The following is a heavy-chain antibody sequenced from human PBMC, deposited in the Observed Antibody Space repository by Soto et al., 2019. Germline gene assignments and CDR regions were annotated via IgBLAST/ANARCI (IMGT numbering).Heavy chain of an antibody. J-gene: IGHJ4*02. CDR1: GFTFSNYA. D-gene: IGHD4-17*01. Sequence: EVQLLESGGGLVQPGGSLRLSCAASGFTFSNYAMSWVRQAPGKGLEWVSGISGWGGSTYYADSVKGRFTISRDNSKHKLYLQMNSLEAEDTAVYYCAKATVTPRTLFDSWGQGTLVTVSS. V-gene: IGHV3-23*01. CDR2: ISGWGGST. CDR3: AKATVTPRTLFDS.